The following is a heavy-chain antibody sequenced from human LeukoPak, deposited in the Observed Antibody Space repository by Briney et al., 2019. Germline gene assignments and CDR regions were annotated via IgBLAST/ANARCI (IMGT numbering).Heavy chain of an antibody. V-gene: IGHV1-69*13. Sequence: SVTVSCTASVGTFSSYAISWVRQAPGQGLEWMGGIIPIFGTANYAQKFQGRVTITADESTSTAYMELSSLRSEDTAVYYCARDYCSGGSCYQTWDYYYYYMDVWGKGTTVTVSS. D-gene: IGHD2-15*01. CDR2: IIPIFGTA. J-gene: IGHJ6*03. CDR3: ARDYCSGGSCYQTWDYYYYYMDV. CDR1: VGTFSSYA.